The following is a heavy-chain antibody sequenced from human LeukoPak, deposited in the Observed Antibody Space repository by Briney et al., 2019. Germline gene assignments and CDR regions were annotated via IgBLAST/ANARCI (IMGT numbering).Heavy chain of an antibody. J-gene: IGHJ4*02. D-gene: IGHD3-10*01. Sequence: ASVKVSCKASGYTFTGYYMHWVRQAPGQGLEWMGWINPNSGGTNYAQKFQGRVTMTRDTSISTAYMELSRLRSDDTAVYYCARARMEWFGELLYPDYWGQGTLVTVSS. CDR2: INPNSGGT. CDR1: GYTFTGYY. CDR3: ARARMEWFGELLYPDY. V-gene: IGHV1-2*02.